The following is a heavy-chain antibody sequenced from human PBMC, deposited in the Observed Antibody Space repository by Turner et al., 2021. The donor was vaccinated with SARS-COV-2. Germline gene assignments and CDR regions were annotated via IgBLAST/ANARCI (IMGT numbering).Heavy chain of an antibody. V-gene: IGHV3-30*18. CDR3: AKQLGLYSKPRYYFDY. CDR1: GFTFSSYG. D-gene: IGHD4-4*01. Sequence: QVHLVESGGGLVQPGRSLRLSCAASGFTFSSYGMHWFRQVQGKGLEWVEVISYDGSNKNYADSVKGRFTIYRENSKNTQYLKMNSLRAEDTAVYYCAKQLGLYSKPRYYFDYWGQGTLVTVSS. CDR2: ISYDGSNK. J-gene: IGHJ4*02.